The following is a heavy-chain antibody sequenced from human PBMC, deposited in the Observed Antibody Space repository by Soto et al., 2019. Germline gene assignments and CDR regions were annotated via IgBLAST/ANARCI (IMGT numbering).Heavy chain of an antibody. J-gene: IGHJ6*02. Sequence: GGSLRLSCAASGFTFSSYAMHWVRQAPGKGLEWVAVISYDGSNKYYADSVKGRFTISRDNSKNTLYLQMNSLRAEDTAVYYCARDYRSEYSSSSKTYYYYGMDVWGQGTTVTV. D-gene: IGHD6-6*01. CDR1: GFTFSSYA. CDR2: ISYDGSNK. CDR3: ARDYRSEYSSSSKTYYYYGMDV. V-gene: IGHV3-30-3*01.